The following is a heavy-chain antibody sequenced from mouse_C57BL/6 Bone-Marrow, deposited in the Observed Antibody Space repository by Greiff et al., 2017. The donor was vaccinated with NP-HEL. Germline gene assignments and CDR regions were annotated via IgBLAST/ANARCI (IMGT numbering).Heavy chain of an antibody. J-gene: IGHJ2*01. CDR1: GYTFTSYW. CDR3: ARGRVLRYFDY. V-gene: IGHV1-61*01. Sequence: QVHVKQPGAELVRPGSSVKLSCKASGYTFTSYWMDWVKQRPGQGLEWIGNIYPSDSETHYNQKFKDKATLTVDKSSSTAYMQLSSLTSEDSAVYYCARGRVLRYFDYWGQGTTLTVSS. CDR2: IYPSDSET. D-gene: IGHD1-1*01.